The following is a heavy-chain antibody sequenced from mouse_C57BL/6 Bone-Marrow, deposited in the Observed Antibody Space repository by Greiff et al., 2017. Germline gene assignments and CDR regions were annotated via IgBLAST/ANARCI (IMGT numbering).Heavy chain of an antibody. CDR1: GYTFTSYW. J-gene: IGHJ2*01. CDR2: IYPGSGST. Sequence: QVQLQQPGAELVKPGASVKMSCKASGYTFTSYWITWVKQRPGQGLEWIGDIYPGSGSTNYNEKFKSKATLTVDTASSTAYMQLSSLTSEDSAVYYCARWFYDYALDYWGQGTTLTVSS. V-gene: IGHV1-55*01. D-gene: IGHD2-4*01. CDR3: ARWFYDYALDY.